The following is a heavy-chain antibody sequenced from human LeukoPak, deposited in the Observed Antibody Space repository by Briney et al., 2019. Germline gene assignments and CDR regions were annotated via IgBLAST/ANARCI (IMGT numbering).Heavy chain of an antibody. Sequence: SETLSLTCAVYGRSFSGYYWSWIRQPPGKGLEWIGEINHSGSTNYNPSLKSRVTISVDTSKNQFSLKLSSVTAADTAVYYCARGGSDYGSGSYYNAYSSYFDYWGQGTLVTVSS. CDR1: GRSFSGYY. CDR2: INHSGST. V-gene: IGHV4-34*01. J-gene: IGHJ4*02. CDR3: ARGGSDYGSGSYYNAYSSYFDY. D-gene: IGHD3-10*01.